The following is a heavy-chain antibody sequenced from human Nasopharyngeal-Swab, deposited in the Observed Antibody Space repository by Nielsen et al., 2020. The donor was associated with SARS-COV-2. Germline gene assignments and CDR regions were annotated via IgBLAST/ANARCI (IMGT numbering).Heavy chain of an antibody. CDR3: ARDHVGYCSGGSCSTGYYYYYYMDV. CDR2: IYYSGST. D-gene: IGHD2-15*01. Sequence: SETLPLTCTVSGGSVSSGSYYWSWIRQPPGKGLEWIGYIYYSGSTNYNPSLKSRVTISVDTSKNQFSLKLSSVTAADTAVYYCARDHVGYCSGGSCSTGYYYYYYMDVWGKGTTVTVSS. CDR1: GGSVSSGSYY. V-gene: IGHV4-61*01. J-gene: IGHJ6*03.